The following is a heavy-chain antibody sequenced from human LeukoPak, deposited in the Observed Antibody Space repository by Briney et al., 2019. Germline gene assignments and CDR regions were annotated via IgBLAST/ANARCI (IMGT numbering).Heavy chain of an antibody. CDR1: GGTFSSYA. Sequence: SSVKVSCKASGGTFSSYAISWVRQAPGQGREWMGGIIPIFGTANYAQKFQGRVTITADESTSTASMELSSLRSEDTAVYYCAREAKDSGYDSGIDYWGQGTLVTVSS. V-gene: IGHV1-69*01. CDR3: AREAKDSGYDSGIDY. CDR2: IIPIFGTA. J-gene: IGHJ4*02. D-gene: IGHD5-12*01.